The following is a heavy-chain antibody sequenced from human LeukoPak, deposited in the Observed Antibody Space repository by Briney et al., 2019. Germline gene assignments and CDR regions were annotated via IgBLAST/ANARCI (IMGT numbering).Heavy chain of an antibody. J-gene: IGHJ4*02. CDR3: ASHFRGYCSSTSCPGADY. CDR1: GGSFSGYY. Sequence: SETLSLTCAVYGGSFSGYYRSWIRQPPGKGLEWIGEINHSGSTNYNPSLKSRVTISVDTSKNQFSLKLSSVTAADTAVYYCASHFRGYCSSTSCPGADYWGQGTLVTVSS. V-gene: IGHV4-34*01. D-gene: IGHD2-2*01. CDR2: INHSGST.